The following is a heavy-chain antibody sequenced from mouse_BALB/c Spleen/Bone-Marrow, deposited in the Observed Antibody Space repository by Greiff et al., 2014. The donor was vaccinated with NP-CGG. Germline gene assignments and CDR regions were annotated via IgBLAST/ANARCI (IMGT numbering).Heavy chain of an antibody. CDR1: GFNIKDTY. CDR3: AMYYYGSSLFAY. D-gene: IGHD1-1*01. V-gene: IGHV14-3*02. J-gene: IGHJ3*01. CDR2: IDPANGNT. Sequence: VQLQQSGAELAKPGASVKLSCTASGFNIKDTYMHWVKQRPEQGLEWIGRIDPANGNTKYDPKFQGKATITADTSSNTAYLQLSSLTSEDTAVYYCAMYYYGSSLFAYWGQGTLVTVSA.